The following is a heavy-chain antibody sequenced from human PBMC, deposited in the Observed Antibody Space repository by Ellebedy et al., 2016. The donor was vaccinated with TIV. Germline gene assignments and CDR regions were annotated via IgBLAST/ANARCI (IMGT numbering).Heavy chain of an antibody. CDR1: GFTFSDYY. CDR3: ARDSYGSGSYSSD. Sequence: GESLKISCAASGFTFSDYYMSWIRQAPGKGLEWVSYISSSRSSTNYADSVKGRFTISRDNSKNSLYLRMNSLRAEDTAVYYCARDSYGSGSYSSDWGQGTLVTVSS. V-gene: IGHV3-11*06. J-gene: IGHJ4*02. D-gene: IGHD3-10*01. CDR2: ISSSRSST.